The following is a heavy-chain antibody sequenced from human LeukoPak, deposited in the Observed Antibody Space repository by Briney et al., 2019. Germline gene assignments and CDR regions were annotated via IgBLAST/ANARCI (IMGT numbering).Heavy chain of an antibody. CDR3: ARAEVLESFGHNKHCMDV. CDR1: GYTFTDYY. D-gene: IGHD3-16*01. CDR2: INGGVENT. Sequence: ASVKVSCKASGYTFTDYYIHWVRQAPGQGLEWMGWINGGVENTKYSQKFQGRLTITRDIVATTAYLELSSLRSEDTAVYFCARAEVLESFGHNKHCMDVWGQGTTVIVSS. J-gene: IGHJ6*02. V-gene: IGHV1/OR15-3*02.